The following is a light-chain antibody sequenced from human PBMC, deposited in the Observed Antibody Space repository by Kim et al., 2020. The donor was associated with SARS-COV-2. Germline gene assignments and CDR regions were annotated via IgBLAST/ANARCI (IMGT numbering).Light chain of an antibody. J-gene: IGKJ4*01. CDR1: QGISSY. CDR2: AAS. Sequence: AIRMTQSPSSFSASTGDRVTITCRASQGISSYLAWYQQKAGKAPKLLIYAASTLQSGVPSRFSGSGSGTDFTLTISCLQSEDFATYYCQQYYSYPLTFGGGTKLEI. CDR3: QQYYSYPLT. V-gene: IGKV1-8*01.